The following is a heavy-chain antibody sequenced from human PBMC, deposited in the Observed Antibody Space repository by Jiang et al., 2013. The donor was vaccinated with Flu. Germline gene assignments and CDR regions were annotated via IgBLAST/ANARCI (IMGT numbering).Heavy chain of an antibody. CDR2: IIPIFGTA. D-gene: IGHD3-9*01. V-gene: IGHV1-69*01. J-gene: IGHJ4*02. CDR3: ASPQYYDILTGYFDY. CDR1: TFSSYA. Sequence: TFSSYAISWVRQAPGQGLEWMGGIIPIFGTANYAQKFQGRVTITADESTSTAYMELSSLRSEDTAVYYCASPQYYDILTGYFDYWGQGTLVTVSS.